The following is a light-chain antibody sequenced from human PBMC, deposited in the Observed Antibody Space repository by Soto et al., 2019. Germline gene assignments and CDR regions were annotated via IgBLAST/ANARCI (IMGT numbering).Light chain of an antibody. J-gene: IGLJ1*01. CDR3: SSYTTSTTYV. Sequence: QSVLTQPPSVSGAPGQRVTISCTGSSTDVGGYDSVAWYQQHPGKAPRLIIYEVNNRPSGVSNRFSASKSADTASLTISGLQAEDEADYYCSSYTTSTTYVFGTGTKVTVL. CDR2: EVN. V-gene: IGLV2-14*01. CDR1: STDVGGYDS.